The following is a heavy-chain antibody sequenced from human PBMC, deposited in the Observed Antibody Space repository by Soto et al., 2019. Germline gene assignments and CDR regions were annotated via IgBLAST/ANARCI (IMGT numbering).Heavy chain of an antibody. Sequence: GALRLSCAASGFTFSSYGMHWVRQAPGKGLEWVAVISYDGSNKYYADSVKGRFTISRDNSKNTLYLQMNSLRAEDTAVYYCAKDPERITMIVVVTGLDYWGQGTLVTVSS. CDR3: AKDPERITMIVVVTGLDY. CDR2: ISYDGSNK. CDR1: GFTFSSYG. D-gene: IGHD3-22*01. J-gene: IGHJ4*02. V-gene: IGHV3-30*18.